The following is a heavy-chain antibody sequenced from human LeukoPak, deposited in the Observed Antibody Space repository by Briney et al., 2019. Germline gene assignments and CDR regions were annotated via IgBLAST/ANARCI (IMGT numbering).Heavy chain of an antibody. J-gene: IGHJ4*02. D-gene: IGHD6-19*01. V-gene: IGHV4-39*01. CDR3: VRHRQWLLFPDY. CDR2: IFYSGAT. CDR1: GDSISINHN. Sequence: SETLSLTCTVSGDSISINHNWGWIRQPPGKGLEWIGSIFYSGATYYSPSLKSRVTISVDTSKNQFSLKLSSMTAADTAVYYCVRHRQWLLFPDYWGQGTLVTVSS.